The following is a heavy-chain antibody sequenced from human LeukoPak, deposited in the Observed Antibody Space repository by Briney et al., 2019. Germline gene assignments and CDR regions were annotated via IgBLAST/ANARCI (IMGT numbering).Heavy chain of an antibody. CDR3: ARRYRPRNTYYYDSSGYSLGY. J-gene: IGHJ4*02. D-gene: IGHD3-22*01. Sequence: ASVKVSCKASGYTFTSYGISWVRQAPGQGLEWMGWISAYNGNTNYAQKLQGRVTMTTDTSTSTAYMELRSLRSDDTAVYYCARRYRPRNTYYYDSSGYSLGYWGQGTLVTVSS. V-gene: IGHV1-18*01. CDR1: GYTFTSYG. CDR2: ISAYNGNT.